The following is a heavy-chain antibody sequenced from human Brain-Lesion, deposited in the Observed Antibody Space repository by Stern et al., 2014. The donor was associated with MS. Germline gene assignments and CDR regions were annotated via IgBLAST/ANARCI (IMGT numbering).Heavy chain of an antibody. CDR2: FDPEDGET. CDR3: ATDGDDFRSGYSAPTKGYGLDV. CDR1: GYTLTELS. Sequence: VQLVESWAEVQKPGASVKVSCKVSGYTLTELSMHWVRQAPGKGLEWMGGFDPEDGETIYAQKFQGRVTMTEDTSTDTAYMELSSLRSEDTAVYYCATDGDDFRSGYSAPTKGYGLDVWGQGTTVTVTS. D-gene: IGHD3-3*01. V-gene: IGHV1-24*01. J-gene: IGHJ6*02.